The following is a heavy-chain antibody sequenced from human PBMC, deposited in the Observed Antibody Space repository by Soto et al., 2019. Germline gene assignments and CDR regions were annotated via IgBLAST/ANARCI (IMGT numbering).Heavy chain of an antibody. CDR3: VRMSSYYWFNYKMDV. CDR2: IHKSVNT. V-gene: IGHV4-30-4*01. D-gene: IGHD2-8*02. J-gene: IGHJ6*02. Sequence: SETLSLTCTVSPDLIISCDYFWNLIRQPPGKGLEWIGYIHKSVNTYCNPALKSRVTISVDTSKNQFSLKLNSVTAADTAVYYCVRMSSYYWFNYKMDVWGQGTTVTVSS. CDR1: PDLIISCDYF.